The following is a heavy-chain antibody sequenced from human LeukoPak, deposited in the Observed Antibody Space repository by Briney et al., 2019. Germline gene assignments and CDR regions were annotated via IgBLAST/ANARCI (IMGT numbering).Heavy chain of an antibody. Sequence: SETLSLTCTVSGYSISSGYYWGWIRQPPGKGLGWIGNIYHSGSTYYNPSLKSRVTISVDTSKNQFSVKLSSVTAADTAVYYCARGGDTSGHYYFEYFQHWGQGTLVTVSS. V-gene: IGHV4-38-2*02. CDR3: ARGGDTSGHYYFEYFQH. CDR2: IYHSGST. D-gene: IGHD3-22*01. CDR1: GYSISSGYY. J-gene: IGHJ1*01.